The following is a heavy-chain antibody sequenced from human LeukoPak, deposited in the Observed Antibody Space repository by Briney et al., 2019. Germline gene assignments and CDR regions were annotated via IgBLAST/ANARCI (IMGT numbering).Heavy chain of an antibody. CDR3: ARAYYDFWSGYSGYFDY. Sequence: SETLSLTCSVSDGSINSYYWNWIRRPPGKGLEWIGSIYYSGSTYYNPSLKSRVTISVDTSKNQFSLKLSSVTAADTAVYYCARAYYDFWSGYSGYFDYWGQGTLVTVSS. CDR1: DGSINSYY. V-gene: IGHV4-59*05. CDR2: IYYSGST. J-gene: IGHJ4*02. D-gene: IGHD3-3*01.